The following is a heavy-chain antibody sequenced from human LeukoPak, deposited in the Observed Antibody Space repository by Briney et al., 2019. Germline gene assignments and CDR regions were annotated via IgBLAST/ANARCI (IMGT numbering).Heavy chain of an antibody. V-gene: IGHV1-69*06. Sequence: SVKVSCKASGGTFSEYTINSVRQGPGQGRGRRGEISAMFGPPNYAQPFQGGVSITADKYTSTAYMELSSLLPDDTAVYYCATTPEGLFQAHYCGQGTLVTVSS. CDR2: ISAMFGPP. J-gene: IGHJ4*02. CDR3: ATTPEGLFQAHY. D-gene: IGHD1-14*01. CDR1: GGTFSEYT.